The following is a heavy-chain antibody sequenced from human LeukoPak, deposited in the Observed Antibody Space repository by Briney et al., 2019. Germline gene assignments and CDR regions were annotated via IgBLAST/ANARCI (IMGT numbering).Heavy chain of an antibody. D-gene: IGHD3-3*01. CDR3: AREHYAYYDFWSGYNNWFDP. Sequence: SETLSLTCTVSGCSISSGSYYWSWIRQPAGKGLEWIGRIYTSGSTNYNPSLKSRVTISVDTSKNQFSLKLSSVTAADTAVYYCAREHYAYYDFWSGYNNWFDPWGQGTLVTVSS. CDR1: GCSISSGSYY. CDR2: IYTSGST. V-gene: IGHV4-61*02. J-gene: IGHJ5*02.